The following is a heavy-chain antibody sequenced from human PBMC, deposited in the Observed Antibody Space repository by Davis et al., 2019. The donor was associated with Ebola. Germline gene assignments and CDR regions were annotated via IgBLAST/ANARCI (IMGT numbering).Heavy chain of an antibody. CDR2: IYYSGST. CDR1: GGSISSYY. D-gene: IGHD5-24*01. V-gene: IGHV4-59*01. J-gene: IGHJ4*02. CDR3: ARDGWLQPGFDY. Sequence: SETLSLTCTVSGGSISSYYWSWIRQPPGKGLEWIGYIYYSGSTNYNPSLKSRVTISVDTSKNQFSLKLSSVTAADTAVYYCARDGWLQPGFDYWGQGTLVTVSS.